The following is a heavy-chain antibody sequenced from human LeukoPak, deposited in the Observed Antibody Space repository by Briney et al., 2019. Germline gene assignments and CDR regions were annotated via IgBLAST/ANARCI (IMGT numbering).Heavy chain of an antibody. CDR2: IRYDGGNK. CDR1: GFTFSSYA. D-gene: IGHD3-3*01. J-gene: IGHJ4*02. V-gene: IGHV3-30*02. Sequence: GGSLRLSCAASGFTFSSYAMSWVRQAPGKGLEWVAFIRYDGGNKFYRDSVKGRFTISRDNPRNTLYLQMNSLRVEDTAVYYCTKLASASADYWGQGTLVTVSS. CDR3: TKLASASADY.